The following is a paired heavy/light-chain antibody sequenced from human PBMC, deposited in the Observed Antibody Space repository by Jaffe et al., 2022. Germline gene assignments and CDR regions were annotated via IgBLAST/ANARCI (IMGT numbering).Light chain of an antibody. CDR3: QVWDTSREEVV. J-gene: IGLJ2*01. V-gene: IGLV3-21*01. Sequence: SYVLAQPVSVSVAPGETARMTCEARNIGHITVNWYQQKPGQAPLLVMYFDSDRPPGIPERFSGSNSGNTATLTITTVEAGDEADYYCQVWDTSREEVVFGGGTKLTVL. CDR1: NIGHIT. CDR2: FDS.
Heavy chain of an antibody. CDR2: ISENSSP. D-gene: IGHD1-1*01. CDR1: GASLSDSLYF. Sequence: QVQLQESGPGLVKPSQTLSLTCTLSGASLSDSLYFWSWIRQPAGQGLEWVGRISENSSPNYNPSLDGRVTMSIDTSRNQLSLMLTSVTAADTALYYCASLSGYNAFDVWGQGTLVTVSS. J-gene: IGHJ3*01. CDR3: ASLSGYNAFDV. V-gene: IGHV4-61*02.